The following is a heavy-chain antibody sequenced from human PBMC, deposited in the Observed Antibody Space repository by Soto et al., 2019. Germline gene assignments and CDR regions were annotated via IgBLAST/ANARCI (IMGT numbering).Heavy chain of an antibody. Sequence: SETLSLTCTASGGSIRGYYWSWIRQPPGKGLEWIGYLYYSGTTNYNPSLKSRLTISVDTSKNQFSLKLSSVTAADTAVYYCARRIEVAAADGVGYYYYLDVWGKGTSVTVSS. J-gene: IGHJ6*03. CDR2: LYYSGTT. V-gene: IGHV4-59*08. CDR1: GGSIRGYY. CDR3: ARRIEVAAADGVGYYYYLDV. D-gene: IGHD3-22*01.